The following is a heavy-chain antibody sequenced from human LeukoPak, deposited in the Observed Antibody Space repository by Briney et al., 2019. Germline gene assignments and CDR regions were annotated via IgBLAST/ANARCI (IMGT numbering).Heavy chain of an antibody. CDR1: GGSNSSYY. V-gene: IGHV4-59*01. J-gene: IGHJ6*02. Sequence: SETLSLTCTVSGGSNSSYYWSWIRQPPGKGLEWIGYIYYSGSTNYNPSLKSRVTISVDTSKNQFSLKLSSVTAADTAVYYCAREWGRSWYKGYYYGMDVWGQGTTVTVSS. CDR2: IYYSGST. D-gene: IGHD6-13*01. CDR3: AREWGRSWYKGYYYGMDV.